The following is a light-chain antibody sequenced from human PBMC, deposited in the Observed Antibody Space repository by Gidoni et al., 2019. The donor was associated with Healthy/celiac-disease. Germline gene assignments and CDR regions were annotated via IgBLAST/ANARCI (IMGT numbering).Light chain of an antibody. Sequence: SYELTQPLSVSVSLGQTARITCGGNNIGSKNVHWYQKKPGQAPVLVIYRDSNRPAGIPERLSGSNSGNTATLTISRAQAGDEADYYCQVWDSSTVVFGGGTKLTVL. CDR3: QVWDSSTVV. J-gene: IGLJ2*01. CDR2: RDS. V-gene: IGLV3-9*01. CDR1: NIGSKN.